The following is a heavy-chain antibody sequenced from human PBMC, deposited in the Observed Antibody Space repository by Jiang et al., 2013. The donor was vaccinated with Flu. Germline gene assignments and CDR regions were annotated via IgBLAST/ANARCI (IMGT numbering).Heavy chain of an antibody. V-gene: IGHV6-1*01. CDR3: ARETARSSSSRWFDP. D-gene: IGHD6-6*01. CDR2: TYYRSKWYN. Sequence: TSQTLSLTCAISGDSVSSNSAAWNWIRQSPSRGLEWLGRTYYRSKWYNDYAVSVKSRITINPDTSKNQFSLQLNSVTPEDTAVYYCARETARSSSSRWFDPWGQGTPGHRLL. J-gene: IGHJ5*02. CDR1: GDSVSSNSAA.